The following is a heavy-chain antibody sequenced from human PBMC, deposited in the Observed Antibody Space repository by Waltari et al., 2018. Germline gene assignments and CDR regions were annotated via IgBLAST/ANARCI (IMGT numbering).Heavy chain of an antibody. CDR1: GGAISGYY. D-gene: IGHD1-7*01. V-gene: IGHV4-59*01. Sequence: VQLQESDPGLVKPSETLSLTCSVSGGAISGYYVSWIRQAPGKKLEWIGKIYYTGSTNYTSSLKSRATISLDTSKNQLSLQLDSMTAADTAVYYCARGHLNSPFDDWGQGAMVAVTS. CDR2: IYYTGST. J-gene: IGHJ3*01. CDR3: ARGHLNSPFDD.